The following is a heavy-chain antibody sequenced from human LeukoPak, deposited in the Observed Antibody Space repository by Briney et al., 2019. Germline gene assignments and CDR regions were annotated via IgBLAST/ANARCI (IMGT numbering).Heavy chain of an antibody. D-gene: IGHD3-10*01. Sequence: ASVKVSCKASGYTFTNYSMHWVRQAPGQGLEWMGIINPSGGTTSYAQKFQGRVSMTRDTSTSTVYMELSSLRSDDTAVYYCARGGFGEDYYSYYMDVWGKGTTVTISS. J-gene: IGHJ6*03. CDR3: ARGGFGEDYYSYYMDV. V-gene: IGHV1-46*01. CDR1: GYTFTNYS. CDR2: INPSGGTT.